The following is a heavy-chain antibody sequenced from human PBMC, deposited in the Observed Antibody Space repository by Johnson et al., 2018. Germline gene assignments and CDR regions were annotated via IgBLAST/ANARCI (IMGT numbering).Heavy chain of an antibody. D-gene: IGHD2-21*02. J-gene: IGHJ1*01. CDR2: MSYDGSEK. Sequence: VQLVESGGGVVQPGRSLRLSCAASGFTFSTSGMHWVRQAPGKGLEWVAVMSYDGSEKYYADSVKGRFTISRDKSKNTLYLQLNSLRAEDTAVYYCAKGGMVVTKIQYLQHWGQGTLVTVSS. CDR3: AKGGMVVTKIQYLQH. CDR1: GFTFSTSG. V-gene: IGHV3-30*18.